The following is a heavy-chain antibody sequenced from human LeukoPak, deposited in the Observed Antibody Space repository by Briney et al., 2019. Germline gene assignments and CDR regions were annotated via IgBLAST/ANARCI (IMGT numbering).Heavy chain of an antibody. CDR3: AKDPTGKLGTYFDY. Sequence: GGSLRLSCAASGFTFSSYGMHWVRQAPGKGLEWVAFIRYDGSNKYYADSVKGRFTISRDNSKNTLYLQMNSPRAEDTAVYYCAKDPTGKLGTYFDYWGQGTLVTVSS. J-gene: IGHJ4*02. CDR2: IRYDGSNK. V-gene: IGHV3-30*02. D-gene: IGHD1-1*01. CDR1: GFTFSSYG.